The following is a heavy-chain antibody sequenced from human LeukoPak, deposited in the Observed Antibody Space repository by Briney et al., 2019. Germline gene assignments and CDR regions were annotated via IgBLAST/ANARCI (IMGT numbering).Heavy chain of an antibody. D-gene: IGHD1-26*01. Sequence: PGGSLRLSCAASGFTFNSYAMSWVRQAPGKGLECVSGISGSGGRTDYADSVKGRFTISRDNSKNTLYLQMNSLRAEDTAVYYCARDRRRYSGSYLEDAFDIWGQGTMVTVSS. CDR3: ARDRRRYSGSYLEDAFDI. V-gene: IGHV3-23*01. J-gene: IGHJ3*02. CDR1: GFTFNSYA. CDR2: ISGSGGRT.